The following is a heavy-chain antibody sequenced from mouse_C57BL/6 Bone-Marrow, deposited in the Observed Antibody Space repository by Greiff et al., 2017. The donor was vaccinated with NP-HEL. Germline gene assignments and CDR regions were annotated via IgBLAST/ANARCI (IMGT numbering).Heavy chain of an antibody. CDR3: ARDRGPRWLLPDY. J-gene: IGHJ2*01. V-gene: IGHV1-19*01. Sequence: VQLQQSGPVLVKPGASVKMSCKASGYTFTDYYMNWVKQSHGKSLEWIGVINPYNGGTSYNQKFKGKATLTVDKSSSTAYMELNSLTSEDSAVYYCARDRGPRWLLPDYWGQGTTLTVSS. CDR2: INPYNGGT. CDR1: GYTFTDYY. D-gene: IGHD2-3*01.